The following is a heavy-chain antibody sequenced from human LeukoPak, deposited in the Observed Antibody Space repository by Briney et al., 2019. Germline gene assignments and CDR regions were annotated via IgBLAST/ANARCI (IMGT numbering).Heavy chain of an antibody. CDR1: GGSISSYY. D-gene: IGHD5-18*01. J-gene: IGHJ6*02. CDR3: ARDLNSYDYYYYGMDV. V-gene: IGHV4-4*07. CDR2: IYTSGST. Sequence: SETLSLTCTVSGGSISSYYWSWIRQPAGKGLEWIGHIYTSGSTNYNPSLKSRVTMSVATSKNQFSLKLSSVTAADTAVYYCARDLNSYDYYYYGMDVWGQGTTVTVSS.